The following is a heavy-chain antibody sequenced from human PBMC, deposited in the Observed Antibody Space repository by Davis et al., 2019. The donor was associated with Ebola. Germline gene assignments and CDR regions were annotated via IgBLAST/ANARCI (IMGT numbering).Heavy chain of an antibody. CDR3: ARGLVFFPIYGSGSYYFDY. J-gene: IGHJ4*02. V-gene: IGHV1-8*02. CDR1: GGTFSSYA. Sequence: AASVKVSCKASGGTFSSYAISWVRQATGQGLEWMGWMNPNSGNTGYAQKFQGRVTVTRNTSISTAYMELSSLRSEDTAVYYCARGLVFFPIYGSGSYYFDYWGQGTLVTVSS. D-gene: IGHD3-10*01. CDR2: MNPNSGNT.